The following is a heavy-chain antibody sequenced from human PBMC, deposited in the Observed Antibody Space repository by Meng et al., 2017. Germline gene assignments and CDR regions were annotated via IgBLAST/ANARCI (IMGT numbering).Heavy chain of an antibody. CDR3: ASVSGSYFVH. D-gene: IGHD1-26*01. J-gene: IGHJ4*02. Sequence: QGQLGGLGGVLVKPGGSLGLSCAASGFTFSDYYMSWIRQAPGKGLEWVSYISSSGSTIYYADSVKGRFTISRDNAKNSLYLQMNSLRAEDTAVYYCASVSGSYFVHWGQGTLVTVFS. CDR2: ISSSGSTI. CDR1: GFTFSDYY. V-gene: IGHV3-11*01.